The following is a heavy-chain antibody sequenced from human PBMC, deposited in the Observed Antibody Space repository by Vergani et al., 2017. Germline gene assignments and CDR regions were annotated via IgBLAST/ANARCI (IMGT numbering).Heavy chain of an antibody. CDR1: GGSFSGYY. D-gene: IGHD4-23*01. J-gene: IGHJ3*02. CDR3: ARATVVIDAFDI. CDR2: ITHRGST. V-gene: IGHV4-34*01. Sequence: QVQLQQWGAGLLKPSETLSLTCAVYGGSFSGYYWSWIRQPPGKGLGWIGEITHRGSTNYNPSLKSRVTISVDTSKNQFSLKLSSVTAADTAVYYWARATVVIDAFDIWGQGTMVTVSS.